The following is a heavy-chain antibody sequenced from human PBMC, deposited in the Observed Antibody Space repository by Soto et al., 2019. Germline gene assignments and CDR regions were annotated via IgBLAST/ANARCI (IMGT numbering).Heavy chain of an antibody. D-gene: IGHD3-3*01. CDR3: AKGHEIFGVVIPSAY. J-gene: IGHJ4*02. Sequence: EVQLLESGGGLVQPGGSLRLSCAASGFTFSSYAMSWVRQAPGKGLEWVSGISGSAGSTYHAASVKSRFNISRDNCRNTLNLQMNSLRAEDTAVYYCAKGHEIFGVVIPSAYWRQGTLVSDSS. CDR1: GFTFSSYA. CDR2: ISGSAGST. V-gene: IGHV3-23*01.